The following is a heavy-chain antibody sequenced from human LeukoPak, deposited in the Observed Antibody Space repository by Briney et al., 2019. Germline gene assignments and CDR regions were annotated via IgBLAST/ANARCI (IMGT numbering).Heavy chain of an antibody. V-gene: IGHV3-23*01. CDR1: GFTFSSYA. J-gene: IGHJ4*02. Sequence: GGSLRLSCAASGFTFSSYAMNWVRQAPGKGLEWVSGISGSGGSTYYGDSVKGRFTISRDNSKNTLYMQMNSLRAEDTAVYYCAKPLSGSVYRASFDNWGQGTLVTVSS. D-gene: IGHD3-10*01. CDR3: AKPLSGSVYRASFDN. CDR2: ISGSGGST.